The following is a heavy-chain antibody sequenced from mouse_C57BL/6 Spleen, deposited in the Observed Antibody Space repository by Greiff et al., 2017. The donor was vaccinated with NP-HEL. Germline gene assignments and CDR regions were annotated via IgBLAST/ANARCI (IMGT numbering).Heavy chain of an antibody. Sequence: EVQLVESGGGLVKPGGSLKLSCAASGFTFSSYAMSWVRQTPEKRLEWVATISDGGSYTYYPDNVKGRFTISRDNAKNNLYLQMSHLKSEDTAMYYCARDQGSSPYYYAMDYWGQGTSVTVSS. V-gene: IGHV5-4*01. J-gene: IGHJ4*01. CDR3: ARDQGSSPYYYAMDY. D-gene: IGHD1-1*01. CDR2: ISDGGSYT. CDR1: GFTFSSYA.